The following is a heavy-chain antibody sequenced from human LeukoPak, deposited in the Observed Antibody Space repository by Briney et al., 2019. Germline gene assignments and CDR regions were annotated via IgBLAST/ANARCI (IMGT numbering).Heavy chain of an antibody. CDR3: VGDFDY. V-gene: IGHV3-30*02. CDR2: IRSDGSNK. CDR1: GFTFSTYD. J-gene: IGHJ4*02. Sequence: GGSLRLSCAASGFTFSTYDMDRVRQAPGKGLEWVAFIRSDGSNKHYADSVEGRFTISRDNSKNTLYLQMNSLRAEDTALYYCVGDFDYWGQGTLVTVSS.